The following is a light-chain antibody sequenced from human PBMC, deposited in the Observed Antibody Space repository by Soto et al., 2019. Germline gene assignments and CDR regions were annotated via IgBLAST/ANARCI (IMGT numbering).Light chain of an antibody. CDR1: QSVSSSY. CDR2: GAS. Sequence: EIVLTQSPGTLSLSPGERTTLSCRASQSVSSSYLAWYQQKPGQAPRLLIYGASSRATGIPDRFSGSGSGTDFTLTISRLEPADFAVYYCQQYGSSPARTFGQGTKVEIK. CDR3: QQYGSSPART. V-gene: IGKV3-20*01. J-gene: IGKJ1*01.